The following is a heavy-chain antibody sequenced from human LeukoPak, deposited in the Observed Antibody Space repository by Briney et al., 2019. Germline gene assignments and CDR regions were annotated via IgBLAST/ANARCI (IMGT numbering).Heavy chain of an antibody. V-gene: IGHV4-39*07. CDR1: GGSISSSSYY. CDR3: ARDPLGAAAGPA. CDR2: IYFGGGT. Sequence: PSETLSLTCTVSGGSISSSSYYWGWIRQPPGKGLEWIGSIYFGGGTYYNPSLKSRITISVDGSKNQFSLRLTSATAADTAVYYCARDPLGAAAGPAWGQGTLVTVSS. D-gene: IGHD6-13*01. J-gene: IGHJ5*02.